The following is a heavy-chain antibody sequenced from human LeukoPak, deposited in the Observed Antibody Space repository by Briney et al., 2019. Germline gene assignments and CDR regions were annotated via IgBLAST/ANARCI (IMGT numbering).Heavy chain of an antibody. CDR2: IKSKTDGGTT. J-gene: IGHJ5*02. CDR3: TRRTDYYDSSGYYVPIS. D-gene: IGHD3-22*01. Sequence: GGSLRLSCAASGFTFSNAWMSWVRKAPGKGLEWVGRIKSKTDGGTTDYAAPVKGRFTISRDDSKNTAYLQMNSLKTEDTAVYYCTRRTDYYDSSGYYVPISWGQGTLVTLSS. CDR1: GFTFSNAW. V-gene: IGHV3-15*01.